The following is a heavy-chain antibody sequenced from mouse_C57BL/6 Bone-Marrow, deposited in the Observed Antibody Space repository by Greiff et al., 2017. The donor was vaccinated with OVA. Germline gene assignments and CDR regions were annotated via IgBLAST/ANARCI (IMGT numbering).Heavy chain of an antibody. Sequence: QVQLQQSGAELMKPGASVKLSCKATGYTFTGYWIEWVKQRPGHGLEWIGEILPGSGSTNYNAKFKGKATFTADTSSNTAYMQLSSLTTEDSAIYYCARWGGGLDYWGQGTTLTVSS. J-gene: IGHJ2*01. V-gene: IGHV1-9*01. D-gene: IGHD2-4*01. CDR1: GYTFTGYW. CDR3: ARWGGGLDY. CDR2: ILPGSGST.